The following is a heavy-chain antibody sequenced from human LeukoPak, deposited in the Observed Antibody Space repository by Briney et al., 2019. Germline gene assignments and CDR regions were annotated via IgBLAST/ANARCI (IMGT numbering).Heavy chain of an antibody. Sequence: PGGSLRLSCAASRFTFSSYTMHWVRQAPGKGLEWVAIISYDGSSKYYADSVKGRFTLSRDNSKNTLYLQMNSLRAEDTAVYYCAKASGSYCSSCYFDYWGQGTLVTVSS. CDR2: ISYDGSSK. CDR3: AKASGSYCSSCYFDY. V-gene: IGHV3-30*04. J-gene: IGHJ4*02. CDR1: RFTFSSYT. D-gene: IGHD1-26*01.